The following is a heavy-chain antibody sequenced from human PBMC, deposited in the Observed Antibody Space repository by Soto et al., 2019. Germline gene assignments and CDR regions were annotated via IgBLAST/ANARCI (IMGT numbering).Heavy chain of an antibody. CDR3: ARLWFGKPPGYLDY. J-gene: IGHJ4*02. D-gene: IGHD3-10*01. V-gene: IGHV4-4*07. CDR2: IYTSGNS. Sequence: PSETLSLTCSVSGGSIRNYYWNWFRQPAGKGLEWIGRIYTSGNSDYNPSLKSRVTMSADTSKNQLSLRLSSVTAADSAVYYCARLWFGKPPGYLDYWGQGIRVT. CDR1: GGSIRNYY.